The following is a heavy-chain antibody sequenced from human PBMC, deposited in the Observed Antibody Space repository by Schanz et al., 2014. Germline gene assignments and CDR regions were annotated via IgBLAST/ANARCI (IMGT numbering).Heavy chain of an antibody. J-gene: IGHJ4*02. CDR1: GLTFSNHA. CDR3: ARTTNPFNFDSWPYLDY. CDR2: ISGSGDNT. Sequence: EVQLVESGGGLVQPGGSLRLSCAASGLTFSNHAMSWVRQAPGKGLGWVSAISGSGDNTFYADSVRGRFTISRDNSRNTLYLQMNSLRAEDTAVYYCARTTNPFNFDSWPYLDYWGQGTLVTVSS. D-gene: IGHD3-9*01. V-gene: IGHV3-23*04.